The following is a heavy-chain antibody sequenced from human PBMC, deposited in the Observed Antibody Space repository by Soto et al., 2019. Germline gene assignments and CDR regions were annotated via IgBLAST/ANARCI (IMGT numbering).Heavy chain of an antibody. Sequence: QVQLQESGPGLVKPSQTLSLTCTVSGGSIRSGGYYWSWIRQHPGKGLEWIGYIYYSGSTSYNPSNKSRVTISIRTSKNHYPLNLTTLPAADTVVYYGAKGRRSGSLYFDSWGQGTPVTVSS. J-gene: IGHJ4*02. D-gene: IGHD1-26*01. V-gene: IGHV4-31*03. CDR3: AKGRRSGSLYFDS. CDR2: IYYSGST. CDR1: GGSIRSGGYY.